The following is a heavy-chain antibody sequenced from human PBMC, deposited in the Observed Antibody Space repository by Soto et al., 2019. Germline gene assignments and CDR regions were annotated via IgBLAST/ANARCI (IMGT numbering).Heavy chain of an antibody. J-gene: IGHJ6*02. Sequence: SETLSLTCAVYGGSFSGYYWSWIRQPPGKGLEWIGEINHSGSTNYNPSLKSRVTISVDTSKNQFSLKLSSVIAADTAVYYCARGRLYDYVWGSYRPRRYYGMDVWGQGTTVTVSS. CDR3: ARGRLYDYVWGSYRPRRYYGMDV. CDR2: INHSGST. V-gene: IGHV4-34*01. D-gene: IGHD3-16*02. CDR1: GGSFSGYY.